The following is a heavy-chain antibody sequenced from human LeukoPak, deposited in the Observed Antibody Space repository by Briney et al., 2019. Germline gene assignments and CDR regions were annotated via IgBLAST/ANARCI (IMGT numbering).Heavy chain of an antibody. J-gene: IGHJ1*01. D-gene: IGHD6-13*01. Sequence: ASVKVSCKASEYTFTSYYMHWVRQAPGQGLEWMGIINPSGGSTSYAQKFQGRVTMTRDTSTSTVYMELSSLRSEDTAVYYCARAASSSWITEYFQHWGQGTLVTVSS. V-gene: IGHV1-46*01. CDR2: INPSGGST. CDR3: ARAASSSWITEYFQH. CDR1: EYTFTSYY.